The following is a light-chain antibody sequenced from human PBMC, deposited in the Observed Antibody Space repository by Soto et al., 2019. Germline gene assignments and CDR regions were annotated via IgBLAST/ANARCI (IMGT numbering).Light chain of an antibody. CDR3: QQYDTFPYT. J-gene: IGKJ2*01. Sequence: EIVLTQSPGTLSLSPGERATLSCRASQSITSSYLAWYQEKPRQAPRLLIYHTSTRATGIPDRFSGSGSGTDGTHIINRREPEDFAVYYCQQYDTFPYTFGQGTKLEI. CDR1: QSITSSY. CDR2: HTS. V-gene: IGKV3-20*01.